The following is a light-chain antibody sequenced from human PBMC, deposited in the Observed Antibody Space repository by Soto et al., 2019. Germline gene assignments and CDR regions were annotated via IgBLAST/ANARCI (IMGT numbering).Light chain of an antibody. J-gene: IGLJ1*01. CDR3: SSYTSTTSLFV. Sequence: QSALTQPASVSGSPGQSITISCTGTSSDVGGFDFVSWFQRHPGKAPKLLIYEVSRRPSGISNRFSGSKTVNTASLTISGLQAEDEAEYFCSSYTSTTSLFVFGTGTKVTVL. CDR2: EVS. V-gene: IGLV2-14*01. CDR1: SSDVGGFDF.